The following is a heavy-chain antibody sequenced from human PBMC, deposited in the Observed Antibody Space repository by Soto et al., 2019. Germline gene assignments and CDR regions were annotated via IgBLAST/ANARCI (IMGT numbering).Heavy chain of an antibody. CDR1: GSSFSVYG. CDR2: IWYDASKQ. CDR3: AAWAECATEDH. J-gene: IGHJ4*02. V-gene: IGHV3-33*01. D-gene: IGHD2-15*01. Sequence: GGSLRLSCETSGSSFSVYGMHWVRQAPGKGLEWVAVIWYDASKQFYAASVEGRFTISRDNSKAILYLQMNSLRAEDTAVYCCAAWAECATEDHWGQGTLVTVSS.